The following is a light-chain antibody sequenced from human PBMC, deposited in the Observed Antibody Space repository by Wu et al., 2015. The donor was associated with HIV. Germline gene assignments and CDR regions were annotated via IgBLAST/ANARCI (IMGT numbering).Light chain of an antibody. V-gene: IGKV1-13*02. Sequence: AIQLTQSPSSLSASVGDRVTITCRASQGISSALAWYQQKPGKAPKLLIYDASSLESGVPSRFSGSGSGTDFTLTISSLQPEDFATYYCLQFNSYPSRALTFGGGTKVEIK. J-gene: IGKJ4*01. CDR1: QGISSA. CDR3: LQFNSYPSRALT. CDR2: DAS.